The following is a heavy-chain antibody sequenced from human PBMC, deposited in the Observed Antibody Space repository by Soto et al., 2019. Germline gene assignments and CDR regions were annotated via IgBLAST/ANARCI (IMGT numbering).Heavy chain of an antibody. J-gene: IGHJ4*02. D-gene: IGHD4-17*01. Sequence: QVQLVQSGAEVKKPGAPVKVSCKASGSTFTSYDINWVRQATGQGLEWMGRMNPDSGNTGYAQKLPGRVPMTRTTSRSTAYMELSSLRSEDTAVYSCARSLDGDNVDSWCQGSLVTVSS. V-gene: IGHV1-8*01. CDR2: MNPDSGNT. CDR3: ARSLDGDNVDS. CDR1: GSTFTSYD.